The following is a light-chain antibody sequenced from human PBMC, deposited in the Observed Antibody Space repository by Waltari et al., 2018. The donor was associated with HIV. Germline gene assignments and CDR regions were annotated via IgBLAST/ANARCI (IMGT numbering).Light chain of an antibody. CDR1: SSDVGGYNY. V-gene: IGLV2-11*01. CDR3: CSDAGSDDVDVV. J-gene: IGLJ2*01. CDR2: DVT. Sequence: QSALTQPRSVSGSLGQSVTISCTVISSDVGGYNYVPWYQQHPGKAPKLLIFDVTMLSSAVPSRSSGSTSGDPASLTICGLQSEDVADYDCCSDAGSDDVDVVLGGGTNLTV.